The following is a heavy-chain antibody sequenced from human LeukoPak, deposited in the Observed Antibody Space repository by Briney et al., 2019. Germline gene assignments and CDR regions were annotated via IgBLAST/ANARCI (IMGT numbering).Heavy chain of an antibody. J-gene: IGHJ3*02. CDR3: ARDQGIGDASDI. Sequence: GPSVKVSCKASGGTFSSYAISWVRQAPGQGLEWMGRINVILDTANYAQKFQGRVTIIADISTSTSYMELSSLRSEDTAVYYCARDQGIGDASDIWGQGTMATVSS. CDR2: INVILDTA. V-gene: IGHV1-69*04. CDR1: GGTFSSYA.